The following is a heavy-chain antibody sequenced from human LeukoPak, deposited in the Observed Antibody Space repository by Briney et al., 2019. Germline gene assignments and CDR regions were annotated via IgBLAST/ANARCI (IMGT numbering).Heavy chain of an antibody. CDR3: ASLRFVTTETFDS. J-gene: IGHJ4*02. CDR2: ISSTSSTI. V-gene: IGHV3-48*02. Sequence: PGGSLRLSCAASGFTFSSYSMNWVRQAPGKGLEWVSYISSTSSTIHYADSVKGRFTISRDNAKNSLYLQMNSLRDEDTAVYYCASLRFVTTETFDSWGQGTLVTVSS. CDR1: GFTFSSYS. D-gene: IGHD4-17*01.